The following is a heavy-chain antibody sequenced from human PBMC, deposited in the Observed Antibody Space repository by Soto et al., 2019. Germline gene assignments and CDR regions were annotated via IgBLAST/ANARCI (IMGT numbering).Heavy chain of an antibody. J-gene: IGHJ5*02. V-gene: IGHV4-34*12. CDR2: IIHTGGT. CDR1: GGSVNGYY. D-gene: IGHD3-3*01. Sequence: PSETLSLTCAVYGGSVNGYYWNWIRQPPGKGLEWIGEIIHTGGTHYNPSLKSRVTMSVDTSKNQFSLRLSSVTAADTAIYSCASRRTVFGLLIPPFEPWGQGTQVTVSS. CDR3: ASRRTVFGLLIPPFEP.